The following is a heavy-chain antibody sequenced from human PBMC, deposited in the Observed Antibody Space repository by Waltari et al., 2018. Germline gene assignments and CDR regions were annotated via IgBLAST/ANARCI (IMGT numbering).Heavy chain of an antibody. J-gene: IGHJ6*02. CDR1: RFTFDDYA. V-gene: IGHV3-9*01. CDR3: AKGTTVVTRVGMDV. CDR2: ISWNSGSI. Sequence: EVQLVESGGGLVQPGRSLRPSCAASRFTFDDYAIHWVRQAPGKGLEWVSGISWNSGSIGYADSVKGRFTISRDNAKNSLYLQMNSLRAEDTALYYCAKGTTVVTRVGMDVWGQGTTVTVSS. D-gene: IGHD4-17*01.